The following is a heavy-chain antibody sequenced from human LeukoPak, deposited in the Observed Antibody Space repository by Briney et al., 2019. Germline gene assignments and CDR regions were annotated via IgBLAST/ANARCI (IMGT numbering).Heavy chain of an antibody. CDR3: ARDEYGDGFDP. Sequence: SETLSLTCTVSGGSISSGGYYWSWIRQHPGKGLEWIGYTYYSGSTYYNPSLKSRVTISVDTSKNQFSLKLSSVTAADTAVYYCARDEYGDGFDPWGQGTLVTVSS. D-gene: IGHD4-17*01. V-gene: IGHV4-31*03. CDR1: GGSISSGGYY. J-gene: IGHJ5*02. CDR2: TYYSGST.